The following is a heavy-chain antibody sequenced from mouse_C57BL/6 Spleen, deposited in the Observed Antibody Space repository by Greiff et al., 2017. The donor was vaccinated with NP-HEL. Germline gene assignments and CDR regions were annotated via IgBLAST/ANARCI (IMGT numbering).Heavy chain of an antibody. J-gene: IGHJ2*01. CDR3: ASSGPTTGEKRDY. Sequence: QVQLQQPGAELVKPGASVKLSCKASGYTFTSYWMQWVKQRPGQGLEWIGEIDPSDGYTNYNQKFKGKATLTVDTSSSTAYMQLSRLTSEDAAVYYCASSGPTTGEKRDYWGQGTTLTVSS. CDR2: IDPSDGYT. V-gene: IGHV1-50*01. D-gene: IGHD1-1*01. CDR1: GYTFTSYW.